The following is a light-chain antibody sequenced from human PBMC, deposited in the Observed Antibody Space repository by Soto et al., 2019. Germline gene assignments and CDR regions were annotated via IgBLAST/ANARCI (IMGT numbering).Light chain of an antibody. J-gene: IGLJ3*02. Sequence: QPVLTQPPSVSGAPGQRVTISCTGSSSNIGAGYDVHWYQQLPGTAPKLLIYGNSNRPSGVPDRFSGSKSGTSASLAITGARGEDGADYYCQSYDSSLSGWVFGGGTKVTVL. CDR1: SSNIGAGYD. CDR3: QSYDSSLSGWV. V-gene: IGLV1-40*01. CDR2: GNS.